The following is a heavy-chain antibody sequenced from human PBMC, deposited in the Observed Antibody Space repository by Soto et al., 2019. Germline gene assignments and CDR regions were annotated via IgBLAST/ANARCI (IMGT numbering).Heavy chain of an antibody. CDR2: ISSSSSYI. CDR3: ARDQPGYSYGYGLGY. CDR1: GFTFSSYS. J-gene: IGHJ4*02. D-gene: IGHD5-18*01. Sequence: EVQLVESGGGLVKPGGSLRLSCAASGFTFSSYSMNWVRQAPGKGLEWVSSISSSSSYIYYADSVKGRFTISRDNAKNCLYMQMSSQRAEDTAGYYCARDQPGYSYGYGLGYWGQGTLVTVSS. V-gene: IGHV3-21*01.